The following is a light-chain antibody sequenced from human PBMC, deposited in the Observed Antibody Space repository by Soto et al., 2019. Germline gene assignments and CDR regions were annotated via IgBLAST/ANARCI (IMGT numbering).Light chain of an antibody. CDR3: SSLGPSYRVI. CDR1: SSDIGSYND. Sequence: QSALTQPRSVSGAPGHSVTISCFGTSSDIGSYNDVSWYQQHPGKAPKLIIFDVFERPSGVPDRFSGSKSGNSASLTISGLQAEYESDYYFSSLGPSYRVICGGGTKLTVL. CDR2: DVF. J-gene: IGLJ2*01. V-gene: IGLV2-11*01.